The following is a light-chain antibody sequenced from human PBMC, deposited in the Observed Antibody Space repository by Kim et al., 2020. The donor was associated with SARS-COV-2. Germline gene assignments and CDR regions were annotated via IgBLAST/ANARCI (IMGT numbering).Light chain of an antibody. CDR2: GAS. V-gene: IGKV1-17*01. CDR1: QDIRND. CDR3: LQHNTYPIT. J-gene: IGKJ5*01. Sequence: AAVGERVTITCRARQDIRNDLGWYQQNPGRAPKRLSYGASSLQSGVPSRCSGSGSGTEFTLTISSRQPEDCATYFCLQHNTYPITFGQGTRLEIK.